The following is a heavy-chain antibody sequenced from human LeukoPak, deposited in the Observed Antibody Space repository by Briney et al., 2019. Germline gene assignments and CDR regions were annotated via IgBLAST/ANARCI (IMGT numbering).Heavy chain of an antibody. V-gene: IGHV4-34*01. J-gene: IGHJ6*03. CDR3: ARLGSGSDRDYYYYMDV. CDR1: GGSFSGYY. Sequence: SETLSLTCAVYGGSFSGYYWSWIRQPPGKGLEWIGEINHNGSTNYNPSLKSRVTISVDTSKNQFSLKLSSVTAADTAVYYCARLGSGSDRDYYYYMDVWGKGTTVTVSS. CDR2: INHNGST. D-gene: IGHD3-10*01.